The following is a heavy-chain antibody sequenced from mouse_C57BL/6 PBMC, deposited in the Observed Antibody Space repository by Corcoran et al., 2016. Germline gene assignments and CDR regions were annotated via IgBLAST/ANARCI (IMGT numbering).Heavy chain of an antibody. CDR2: IYWDDDN. J-gene: IGHJ2*01. CDR3: ARSGLPDYFDY. D-gene: IGHD3-2*02. V-gene: IGHV8-12*01. Sequence: QVTLKESGPGILQSSQTLSLTCSFSGFSLSTSGMGVSWIRQPSGKGLEWLAHIYWDDDNRYNPSLKSRLTISKDTSRNQVFLKMTSVDTADTATYYCARSGLPDYFDYWGQGTTLTVSS. CDR1: GFSLSTSGMG.